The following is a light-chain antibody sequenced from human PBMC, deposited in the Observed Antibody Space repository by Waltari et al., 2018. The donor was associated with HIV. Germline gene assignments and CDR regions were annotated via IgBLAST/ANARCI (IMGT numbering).Light chain of an antibody. CDR3: CSYAGSVV. CDR1: SRDVGSYNL. Sequence: QSALTQPASVSGSPGQSITISCTGTSRDVGSYNLVSWYQQHPGKAPKLMSDEVRRRPSGGSNRFSGDKAGNTGSLTISGRQDEDEADYYCCSYAGSVVFGGGTKLTVL. J-gene: IGLJ2*01. V-gene: IGLV2-23*02. CDR2: EVR.